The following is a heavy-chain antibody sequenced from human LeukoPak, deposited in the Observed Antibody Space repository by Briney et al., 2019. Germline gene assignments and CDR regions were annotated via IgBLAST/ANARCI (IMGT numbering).Heavy chain of an antibody. J-gene: IGHJ3*02. Sequence: PSETLSLTCTVSGGSISSYYWSWIRQPPGKGLEWIGYIYYSGSTNYNPSLKSRVTISVDTSKNQFSLKLSSVTAADTAVYYCAREEGSGIAAPVGGAFDIWGQGTMVTVSS. CDR1: GGSISSYY. V-gene: IGHV4-59*01. CDR3: AREEGSGIAAPVGGAFDI. CDR2: IYYSGST. D-gene: IGHD6-13*01.